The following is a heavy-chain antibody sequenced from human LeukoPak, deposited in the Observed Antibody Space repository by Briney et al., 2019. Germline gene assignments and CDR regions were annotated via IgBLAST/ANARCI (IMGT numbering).Heavy chain of an antibody. V-gene: IGHV4-30-4*01. J-gene: IGHJ3*02. CDR1: GGSISSGDYY. CDR3: ASSHDYGDCGGAFDI. D-gene: IGHD4-17*01. CDR2: IYYSGST. Sequence: PSETLSLTCTVSGGSISSGDYYWSWIRQPPGKGLEWTGYIYYSGSTYYNPSLKSRVTISVDTSKNQFSLKLSSVTAADTAVYYCASSHDYGDCGGAFDIWGQGTVVTVSS.